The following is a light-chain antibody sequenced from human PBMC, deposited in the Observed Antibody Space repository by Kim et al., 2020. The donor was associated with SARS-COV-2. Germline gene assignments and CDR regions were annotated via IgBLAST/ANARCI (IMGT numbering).Light chain of an antibody. Sequence: LGQTVRVTCQGDSLRGYYASWYQQKPGQAPVLVIYGKNNRPSGIPDRFSGSSSGNTASLTITGAQAEDEADYYCNSRDSSGNHYVFGTGTKVTVL. CDR1: SLRGYY. CDR3: NSRDSSGNHYV. CDR2: GKN. J-gene: IGLJ1*01. V-gene: IGLV3-19*01.